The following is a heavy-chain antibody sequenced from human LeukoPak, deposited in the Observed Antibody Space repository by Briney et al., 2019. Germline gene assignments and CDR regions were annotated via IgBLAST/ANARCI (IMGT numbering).Heavy chain of an antibody. CDR3: AKDRGYTGIWVDY. Sequence: GGSVRLSCAASGFTFNSYWMNWVRQAPGKGLEWVSAISGSGGSTYYADSVKGRFTISRDNSKNTLYLQMNSLRAEDTAVYYCAKDRGYTGIWVDYWGQGTLVTVSS. D-gene: IGHD3-16*02. V-gene: IGHV3-23*01. CDR1: GFTFNSYW. J-gene: IGHJ4*02. CDR2: ISGSGGST.